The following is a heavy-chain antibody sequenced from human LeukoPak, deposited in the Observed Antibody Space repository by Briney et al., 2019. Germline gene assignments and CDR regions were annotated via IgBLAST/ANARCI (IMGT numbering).Heavy chain of an antibody. Sequence: PGGSLRLSCAASGFTFSSYAMSWVRQAPGKGLEWVSAISGSGGSIYYAGSVKGRFTISRDNSKNTLYLQMNSLRAEDTAVYYCAKDGPPIVVVVAATPGYFDYWGQGTLVTASS. CDR1: GFTFSSYA. CDR2: ISGSGGSI. J-gene: IGHJ4*02. CDR3: AKDGPPIVVVVAATPGYFDY. D-gene: IGHD2-15*01. V-gene: IGHV3-23*01.